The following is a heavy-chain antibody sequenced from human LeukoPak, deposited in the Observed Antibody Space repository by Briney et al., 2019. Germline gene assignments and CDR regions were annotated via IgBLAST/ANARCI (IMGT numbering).Heavy chain of an antibody. D-gene: IGHD5-12*01. V-gene: IGHV3-9*01. J-gene: IGHJ4*02. CDR3: AKTVPNVDIVATIRGGPLDY. Sequence: GRSLRLSCAASGFTFNEFAMHWVRHVPGKGLEWVSGITWNSQSIGYTDSVKGRFTISRDNAKSSLYLQVDGVGPEDTAVYYCAKTVPNVDIVATIRGGPLDYWGQGTLVTVSS. CDR1: GFTFNEFA. CDR2: ITWNSQSI.